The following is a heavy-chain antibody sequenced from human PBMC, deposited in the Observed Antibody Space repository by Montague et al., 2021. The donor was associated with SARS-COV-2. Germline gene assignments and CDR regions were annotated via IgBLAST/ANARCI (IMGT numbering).Heavy chain of an antibody. Sequence: PALVKPTQTLTLTCTFSGFSLSTSGVGVGWIRQPPGKALEWLARIYWDDDKRYSPSLRSRLTITKDTSNNQVVLTMTNMDPVDTATYYCARRPNYGSGSYSFEYWGQGTLVTVSS. CDR3: ARRPNYGSGSYSFEY. D-gene: IGHD3-10*01. CDR1: GFSLSTSGVG. V-gene: IGHV2-5*02. CDR2: IYWDDDK. J-gene: IGHJ4*02.